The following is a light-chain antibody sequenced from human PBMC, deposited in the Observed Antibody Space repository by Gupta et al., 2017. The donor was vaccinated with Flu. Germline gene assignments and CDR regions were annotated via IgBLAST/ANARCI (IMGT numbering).Light chain of an antibody. J-gene: IGLJ6*01. CDR2: RKN. V-gene: IGLV1-47*01. Sequence: RVTISCSGSSSNIGSNYVYWYQQLPGTAPKLLIYRKNQRRYGVPDRFSGSKSGTSASLTITGLQSEDEAEYYCDARDDSLTRVVFGSGTKVTVL. CDR1: SSNIGSNY. CDR3: DARDDSLTRVV.